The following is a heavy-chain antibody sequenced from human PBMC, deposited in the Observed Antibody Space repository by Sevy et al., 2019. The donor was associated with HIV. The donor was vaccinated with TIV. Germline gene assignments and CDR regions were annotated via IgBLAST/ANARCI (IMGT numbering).Heavy chain of an antibody. CDR3: AKTRDYYQGNSGYLDF. J-gene: IGHJ4*02. V-gene: IGHV1-24*01. Sequence: ASVKVSCKVSGYTLTEFSTHWVRQAPGKGLEWMGRFDPENGETIYAQKFQGRVTLTEDTSTVTAYMELRSLKPEETAVYYCAKTRDYYQGNSGYLDFWGQGTLVTVSS. D-gene: IGHD3-22*01. CDR2: FDPENGET. CDR1: GYTLTEFS.